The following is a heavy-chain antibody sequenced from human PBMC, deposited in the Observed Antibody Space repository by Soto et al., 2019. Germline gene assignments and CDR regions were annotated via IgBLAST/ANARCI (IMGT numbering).Heavy chain of an antibody. CDR2: ISGSGGTT. CDR1: GFTFNSYA. CDR3: AKDRFLPSDSRGYLFDY. Sequence: GSLRLSCAASGFTFNSYAMAWVRQAPGKGLECVSAISGSGGTTYYADSVKGRFTISRDNSKNTLYLQMNSLRAEDTALYYCAKDRFLPSDSRGYLFDYWGQGTLVTVSS. V-gene: IGHV3-23*01. D-gene: IGHD3-22*01. J-gene: IGHJ4*02.